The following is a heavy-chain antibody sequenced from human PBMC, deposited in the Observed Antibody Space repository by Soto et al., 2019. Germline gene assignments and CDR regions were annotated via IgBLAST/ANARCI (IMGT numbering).Heavy chain of an antibody. D-gene: IGHD6-6*01. CDR1: GGSISSGGYY. J-gene: IGHJ6*02. V-gene: IGHV4-31*03. Sequence: PSETLSLTCTVSGGSISSGGYYWSWILQHPGKGLEWIGYIYYSGSTYYNPSLKSRVTISVDTSKNQFSLKLSSVTAADTAVYYCARWRGAARQRSYYYGMDVWGQGTTVTVSS. CDR2: IYYSGST. CDR3: ARWRGAARQRSYYYGMDV.